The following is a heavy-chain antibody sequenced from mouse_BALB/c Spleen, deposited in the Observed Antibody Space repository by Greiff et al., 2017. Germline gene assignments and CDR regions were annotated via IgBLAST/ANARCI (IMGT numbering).Heavy chain of an antibody. CDR2: ILPGSGSY. D-gene: IGHD2-2*01. CDR1: GFTFSSYW. J-gene: IGHJ1*01. V-gene: IGHV1-9*01. Sequence: QVQLQQSGAELMKPGASVKISCTATGFTFSSYWIEWVQQRPGHGLEWIGEILPGSGSYNYNEKFKGKATFTVDTSSNPAYLQLSRRTAEDAAVYYCARSVVPTSYFEVWGAGTTVTVSS. CDR3: ARSVVPTSYFEV.